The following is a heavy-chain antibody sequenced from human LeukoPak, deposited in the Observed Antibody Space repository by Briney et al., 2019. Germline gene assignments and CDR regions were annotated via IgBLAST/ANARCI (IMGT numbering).Heavy chain of an antibody. V-gene: IGHV4-59*02. Sequence: RPSETLSLTCTVSGGSVSSYDCGWIRQPPGKGLEWSGYIYYSGSTNYNPSLKSRVTISVDTSKNQFSLKLSSVTAADTAFYYCAKAVSSGLQLWSIGNYFDYWGQGTLVTVSS. D-gene: IGHD5-18*01. CDR1: GGSVSSYD. CDR3: AKAVSSGLQLWSIGNYFDY. CDR2: IYYSGST. J-gene: IGHJ4*02.